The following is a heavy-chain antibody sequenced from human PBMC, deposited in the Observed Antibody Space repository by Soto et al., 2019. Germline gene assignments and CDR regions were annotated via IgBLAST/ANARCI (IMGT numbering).Heavy chain of an antibody. D-gene: IGHD4-17*01. CDR3: AKDLYGDTQYFQH. V-gene: IGHV3-30*18. J-gene: IGHJ1*01. CDR2: ISYDGSNK. CDR1: GFTFSSYG. Sequence: GGSLRLSCAASGFTFSSYGMHWVRQAPGKGLEWVAVISYDGSNKYYADSVKGRFTISRDNSKNTLYLQMNSLRAEDTAVYYCAKDLYGDTQYFQHWGQGTLVTVSS.